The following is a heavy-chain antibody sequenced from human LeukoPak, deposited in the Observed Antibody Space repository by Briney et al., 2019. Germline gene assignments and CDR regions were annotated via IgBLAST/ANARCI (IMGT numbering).Heavy chain of an antibody. Sequence: MPSETLSLTCTVSGGSISSSSYYWGWIRQPPGKGLEWIRSIYYSGSTYYNPSLKSRVTISVDTSKNQFSLKLSSVTAADTAVYYCARPRRWRGYSSSWGQDAFDIWGQGTMVTVSS. V-gene: IGHV4-39*07. CDR3: ARPRRWRGYSSSWGQDAFDI. CDR1: GGSISSSSYY. J-gene: IGHJ3*02. CDR2: IYYSGST. D-gene: IGHD6-13*01.